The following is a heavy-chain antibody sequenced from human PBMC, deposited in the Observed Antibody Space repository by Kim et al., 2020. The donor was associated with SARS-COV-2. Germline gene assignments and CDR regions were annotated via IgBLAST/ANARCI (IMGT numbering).Heavy chain of an antibody. V-gene: IGHV4-59*08. J-gene: IGHJ6*02. CDR2: IYYSGST. CDR3: ARRSIAAAGTPGYYYYGMDV. D-gene: IGHD6-13*01. CDR1: GGSISSYY. Sequence: SETLSLTCTVSGGSISSYYWSWIRQPPGKGLEWIGYIYYSGSTNYNPSLKSRVTISVDTSKNQFSLKLSSVTAADTAVYYCARRSIAAAGTPGYYYYGMDVWGQGTTVTVSS.